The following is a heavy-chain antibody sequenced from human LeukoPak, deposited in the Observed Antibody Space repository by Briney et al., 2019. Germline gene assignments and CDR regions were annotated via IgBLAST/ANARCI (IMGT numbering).Heavy chain of an antibody. D-gene: IGHD3-3*01. CDR1: GGSISSYY. CDR3: ARANARHDFWSGYPEDFDY. CDR2: IYYSGST. V-gene: IGHV4-59*01. J-gene: IGHJ4*02. Sequence: SETLSLTCTVSGGSISSYYWSWIRQPPGEGLEWIGYIYYSGSTNYNPSLKSRVTISVDTSKNQFSLKLSSVTAADTAVYYCARANARHDFWSGYPEDFDYWGQGTLVTVSS.